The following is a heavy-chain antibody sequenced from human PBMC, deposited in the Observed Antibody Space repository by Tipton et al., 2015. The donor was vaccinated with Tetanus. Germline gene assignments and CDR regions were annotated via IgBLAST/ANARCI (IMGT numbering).Heavy chain of an antibody. CDR1: GGSISSGDYS. D-gene: IGHD3-10*01. CDR3: ARVKGTYNHYGLDV. Sequence: TLSLTCAVSGGSISSGDYSWSWIRQPPGKGLEWIGYIYDSGSTYYNPSLKSRVTISEDRSKNQISLRLRSVTAADTAVYYCARVKGTYNHYGLDVWGQGPRSASP. CDR2: IYDSGST. J-gene: IGHJ6*02. V-gene: IGHV4-30-2*01.